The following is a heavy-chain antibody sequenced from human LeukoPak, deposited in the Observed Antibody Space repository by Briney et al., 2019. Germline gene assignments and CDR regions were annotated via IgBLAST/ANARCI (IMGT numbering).Heavy chain of an antibody. J-gene: IGHJ5*02. D-gene: IGHD3-3*01. Sequence: SETLSLTCTVSGGSISSSSHYWGWIRQPPGKGLEWIGSIYYSGSTYYNPSLKSRVTISVDTSKNQFSLKLSSVTAADTAVYYCARLNAPLIYDFWSGYYGGWFDPWGQGTLVTVSS. CDR3: ARLNAPLIYDFWSGYYGGWFDP. CDR2: IYYSGST. V-gene: IGHV4-39*01. CDR1: GGSISSSSHY.